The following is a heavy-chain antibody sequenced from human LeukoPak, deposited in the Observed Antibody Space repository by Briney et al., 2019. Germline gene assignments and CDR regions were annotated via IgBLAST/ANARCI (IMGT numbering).Heavy chain of an antibody. CDR1: GGSFSGYY. D-gene: IGHD2-15*01. CDR3: ARSKGFGGFWLKASFDY. CDR2: INHSGST. V-gene: IGHV4-34*01. J-gene: IGHJ4*02. Sequence: SETLSLTCAVYGGSFSGYYWSWIRQPPGKGLEWIGEINHSGSTNYNPSLKSRVTISVDTSKNQFSLKLSSVTAADTAVYYCARSKGFGGFWLKASFDYWGQGTLVTVSS.